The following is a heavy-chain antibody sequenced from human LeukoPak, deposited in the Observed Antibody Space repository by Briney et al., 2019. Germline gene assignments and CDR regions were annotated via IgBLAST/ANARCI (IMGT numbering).Heavy chain of an antibody. V-gene: IGHV4-34*01. J-gene: IGHJ6*02. Sequence: SETLSLTCAVSGGSFSDYYWSWIRQPPGTGLEWSGEINHRGRAKYTTPLTRRVTISVDTSKNQFSRMLSSVTAADTAVYYCARGLRPGDCSSTSCYTYYDYGMDVWGQGTTVTVSS. CDR3: ARGLRPGDCSSTSCYTYYDYGMDV. CDR2: INHRGRA. CDR1: GGSFSDYY. D-gene: IGHD2-2*02.